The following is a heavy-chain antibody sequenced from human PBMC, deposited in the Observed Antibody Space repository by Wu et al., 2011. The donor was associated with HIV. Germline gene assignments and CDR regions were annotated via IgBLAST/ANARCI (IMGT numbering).Heavy chain of an antibody. D-gene: IGHD1-26*01. J-gene: IGHJ4*02. CDR2: ISAYNGDT. CDR3: ARRPLVRSTGYFDY. V-gene: IGHV1-18*01. CDR1: GYIFTLYG. Sequence: QVQLVQSGAEVKKPGASVTVSCRASGYIFTLYGISWVRQAPGQGLEWVGWISAYNGDTKNAQQLQGRVTMTTDTPTSTAYMELRNLRSDDTAVYYCARRPLVRSTGYFDYWGQGTLVTVSS.